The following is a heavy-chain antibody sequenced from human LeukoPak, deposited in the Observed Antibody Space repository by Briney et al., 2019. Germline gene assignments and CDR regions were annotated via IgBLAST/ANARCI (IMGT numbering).Heavy chain of an antibody. Sequence: ASVKVSCKASGGTFSSYAISWVRQAPGQGLEWMGRIIPILGTANYAQKFQGRVTITADKSTSTAYMELSSLRSEDTAVYYCARDRHIVVVTASYYFDYWGQGTLVTVSS. CDR1: GGTFSSYA. CDR3: ARDRHIVVVTASYYFDY. J-gene: IGHJ4*02. CDR2: IIPILGTA. V-gene: IGHV1-69*04. D-gene: IGHD2-21*02.